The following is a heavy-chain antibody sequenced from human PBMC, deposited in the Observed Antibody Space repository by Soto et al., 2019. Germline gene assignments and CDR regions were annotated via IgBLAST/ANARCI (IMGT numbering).Heavy chain of an antibody. CDR1: GGSISSSSYY. D-gene: IGHD6-19*01. Sequence: SETLSLTCTVSGGSISSSSYYWGWIRQPPGKGLEWIGSIYYSGSTYYNPSLKSRVTISVDTSKNQFSLKLSSVTAADTAAYYCARLGYSSGWRYYYYGMDVWGQGTTVTSP. J-gene: IGHJ6*02. CDR2: IYYSGST. CDR3: ARLGYSSGWRYYYYGMDV. V-gene: IGHV4-39*01.